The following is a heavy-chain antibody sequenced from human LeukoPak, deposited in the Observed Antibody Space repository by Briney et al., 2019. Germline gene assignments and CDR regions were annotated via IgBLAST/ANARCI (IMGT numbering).Heavy chain of an antibody. V-gene: IGHV3-21*01. CDR1: GFTFSSYS. Sequence: GGSLRLSCAASGFTFSSYSMNWVRQAPGKGLEWVSSISSSSSYIYYADSVKGRFTISRDNAKNSLYLQMNSLRAEDTAVYYCARSSEGTAMVLYYYYYYGMDVWGQGTTVTVSS. CDR2: ISSSSSYI. J-gene: IGHJ6*02. CDR3: ARSSEGTAMVLYYYYYYGMDV. D-gene: IGHD5-18*01.